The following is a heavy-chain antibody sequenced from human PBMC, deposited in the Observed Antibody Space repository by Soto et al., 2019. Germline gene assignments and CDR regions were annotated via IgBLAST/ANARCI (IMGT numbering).Heavy chain of an antibody. J-gene: IGHJ6*02. D-gene: IGHD3-22*01. Sequence: QVQLVESGGGVVQPGRSLRLSCAASGFTFSSYAMHWVRQAPGKGLEWVAVISYDGSNKYYADSVKGRFTISRDNSKNTLYLQMNSLRAEDTAVYYCARDLAYYDSSGYYYYYGMDVWGQGTTVTVSS. CDR1: GFTFSSYA. CDR2: ISYDGSNK. CDR3: ARDLAYYDSSGYYYYYGMDV. V-gene: IGHV3-30-3*01.